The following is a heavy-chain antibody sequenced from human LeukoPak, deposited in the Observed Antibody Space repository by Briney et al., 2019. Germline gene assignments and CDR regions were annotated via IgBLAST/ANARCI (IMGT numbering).Heavy chain of an antibody. CDR2: ISSSSSYI. V-gene: IGHV3-21*01. CDR3: AREIPYMDV. Sequence: GGSLRLSCTSSGFTFGTYAVSWVRQAPGKGLEWVSSISSSSSYIYYADSVKGRFTISRDNAKNSLYLQMNSLRAEDTAVYYCAREIPYMDVWGKGTTVTVSS. J-gene: IGHJ6*03. CDR1: GFTFGTYA.